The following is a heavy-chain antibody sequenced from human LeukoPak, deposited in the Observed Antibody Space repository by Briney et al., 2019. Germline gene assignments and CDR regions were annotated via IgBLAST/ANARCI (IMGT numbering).Heavy chain of an antibody. CDR2: MDHRVAT. J-gene: IGHJ4*02. D-gene: IGHD1-26*01. CDR1: GDSISTSSYY. CDR3: ARLSIVGAISRDY. Sequence: KTSETLSLTCTVSGDSISTSSYYWGWIRQPPGKGLEWIGSMDHRVATYYNPSLKSRITTSVDTSKNQFSLKLSSVTAADTAVYYCARLSIVGAISRDYWGQGTLVTVSS. V-gene: IGHV4-39*01.